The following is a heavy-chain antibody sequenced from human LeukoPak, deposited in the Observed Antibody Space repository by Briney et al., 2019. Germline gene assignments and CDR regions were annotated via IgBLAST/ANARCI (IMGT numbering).Heavy chain of an antibody. Sequence: SETLSLTCTVSGGSISSYYWSWIRQPPGKGLEWIGYIYDSGSTNYNPSLESRVTISVDTSKYQFSLQLRSVTPADTAVYYCARGIDGQYDYWGQGTLVTVSS. CDR3: ARGIDGQYDY. CDR2: IYDSGST. D-gene: IGHD5-24*01. V-gene: IGHV4-59*01. CDR1: GGSISSYY. J-gene: IGHJ4*02.